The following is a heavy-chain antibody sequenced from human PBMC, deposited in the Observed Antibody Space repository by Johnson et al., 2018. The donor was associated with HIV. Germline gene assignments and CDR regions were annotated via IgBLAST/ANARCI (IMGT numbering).Heavy chain of an antibody. V-gene: IGHV3-30*03. Sequence: VQLVESGGGVAQPGTSLRLSCAASGFMFRAYGMHWVRQAPGKGLEWLTLMSFDGSNKYYADSVKGRLTISRDRSKNTLYLQMNSLRAEDTAVYYCARTCRGSSWYRVSGTDGFDIWGQGTMVTVSS. D-gene: IGHD6-13*01. CDR1: GFMFRAYG. CDR2: MSFDGSNK. J-gene: IGHJ3*02. CDR3: ARTCRGSSWYRVSGTDGFDI.